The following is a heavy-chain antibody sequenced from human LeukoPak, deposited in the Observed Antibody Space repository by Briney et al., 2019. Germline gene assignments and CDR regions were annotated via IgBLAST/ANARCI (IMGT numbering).Heavy chain of an antibody. CDR1: GFTFSSYA. J-gene: IGHJ4*02. CDR3: AKSSGFCSGGSCLYFDY. V-gene: IGHV3-30*04. CDR2: ISYDGSNK. D-gene: IGHD2-15*01. Sequence: PGGSLRLSCAASGFTFSSYAMHWVRQAPGKGLEWVAVISYDGSNKYYADSVKGRFTISRDSSKNTLYLHMNSLRAEDTAVYYCAKSSGFCSGGSCLYFDYWGQGTLVTVSS.